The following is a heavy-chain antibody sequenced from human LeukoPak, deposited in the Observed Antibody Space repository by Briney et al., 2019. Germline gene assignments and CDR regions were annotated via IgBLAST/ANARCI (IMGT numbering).Heavy chain of an antibody. CDR2: ISGGGDNT. CDR1: GFTFSSYA. CDR3: AKGSYYDSSGSFYFDY. Sequence: PGGSLRLFCAASGFTFSSYAMSWVCQAPGRGLEWVSGISGGGDNTYYADSVKGRFTISRDNSKNTLYVQVNSLGTEDTAAYYCAKGSYYDSSGSFYFDYWGQGTLFTVSS. J-gene: IGHJ4*02. D-gene: IGHD3-22*01. V-gene: IGHV3-23*01.